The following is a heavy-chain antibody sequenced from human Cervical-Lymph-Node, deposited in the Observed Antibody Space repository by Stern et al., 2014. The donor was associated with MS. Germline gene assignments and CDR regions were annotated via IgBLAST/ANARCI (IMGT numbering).Heavy chain of an antibody. CDR2: IIPMLGTA. CDR3: ASSLVATGY. CDR1: GGTFSSQA. Sequence: VQLVQSGAEVKKPGSSVKVSCKASGGTFSSQAISWVRQAPGPGLEWMGGIIPMLGTANYAQKFQGRVTITADKSTNTGYMELRSLTFEDTAVYYCASSLVATGYWGQGTLVTVSS. D-gene: IGHD2-21*02. V-gene: IGHV1-69*06. J-gene: IGHJ4*02.